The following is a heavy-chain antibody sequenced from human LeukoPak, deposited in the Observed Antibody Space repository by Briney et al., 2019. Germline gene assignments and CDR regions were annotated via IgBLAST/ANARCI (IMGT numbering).Heavy chain of an antibody. V-gene: IGHV5-51*01. CDR2: IYPGDSDT. CDR3: ASATGDYSYFES. J-gene: IGHJ4*02. D-gene: IGHD1-1*01. Sequence: GESLKISCKGSGYSFADYWIGWVRQMPGKGLEWMGIIYPGDSDTRYSPSFRGQVTISADKSISTAYLQWSSLKASDTAMYYCASATGDYSYFESWGQRALVTVSS. CDR1: GYSFADYW.